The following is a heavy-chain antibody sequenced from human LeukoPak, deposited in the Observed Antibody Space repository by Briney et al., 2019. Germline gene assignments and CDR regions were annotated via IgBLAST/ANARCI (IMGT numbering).Heavy chain of an antibody. D-gene: IGHD3-22*01. Sequence: GGSLRLSCAASGFTFSSYAMHWVRQAPGKGLEWVSYISSSSSYIYYADSVKGRFTISRDNAKNSLYLQMNSLRAEDTAVYYCAKDAKYYYDSSGYYRNIDYWGQGTLVTVSS. CDR2: ISSSSSYI. J-gene: IGHJ4*02. V-gene: IGHV3-21*01. CDR1: GFTFSSYA. CDR3: AKDAKYYYDSSGYYRNIDY.